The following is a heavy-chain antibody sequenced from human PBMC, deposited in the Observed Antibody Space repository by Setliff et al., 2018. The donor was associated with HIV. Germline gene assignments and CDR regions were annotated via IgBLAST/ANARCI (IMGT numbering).Heavy chain of an antibody. CDR3: ARKGNVGGWFDP. D-gene: IGHD3-16*01. V-gene: IGHV4-39*07. CDR1: GGSISSSVYY. Sequence: SETLSLTCTVSGGSISSSVYYWGWIRQPPGKGLEWIGNIYYSGSTYYNPSLKSRVTISVDTSKNQFSLKLSSVTAADTAVYYCARKGNVGGWFDPWGQGTLVTVSS. J-gene: IGHJ5*02. CDR2: IYYSGST.